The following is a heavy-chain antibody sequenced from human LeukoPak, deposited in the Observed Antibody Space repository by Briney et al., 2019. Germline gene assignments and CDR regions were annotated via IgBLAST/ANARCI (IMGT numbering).Heavy chain of an antibody. Sequence: SETLSLTCTVSGGSISSSGYYWGWIRQPPGKGLEWIGSIYYSGSTYYNPSLKSRVTISVDTSKNQFSLKLSSVTAADTAVYYCARHTSMVRGVSWFDPWGQGTLVTVSS. CDR2: IYYSGST. J-gene: IGHJ5*02. D-gene: IGHD3-10*01. CDR3: ARHTSMVRGVSWFDP. V-gene: IGHV4-39*01. CDR1: GGSISSSGYY.